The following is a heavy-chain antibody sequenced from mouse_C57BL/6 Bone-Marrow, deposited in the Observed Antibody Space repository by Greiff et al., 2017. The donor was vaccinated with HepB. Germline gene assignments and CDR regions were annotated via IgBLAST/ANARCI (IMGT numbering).Heavy chain of an antibody. CDR2: IHPNSGST. CDR3: ARSFYDYDWFAY. D-gene: IGHD2-4*01. Sequence: QVQLQQPGAELVKPGASVKLSCKASGYTFTSYWMHWVKQRPGQGLEWIGMIHPNSGSTNYNEKFKSKATLTVDKSSSTAYMQLSSLTSEDSAVYYCARSFYDYDWFAYWGQGTLVTVSA. V-gene: IGHV1-64*01. J-gene: IGHJ3*01. CDR1: GYTFTSYW.